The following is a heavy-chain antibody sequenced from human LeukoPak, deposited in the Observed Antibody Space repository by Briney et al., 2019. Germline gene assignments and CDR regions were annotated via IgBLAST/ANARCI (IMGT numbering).Heavy chain of an antibody. CDR2: ISYDGRNK. CDR1: GFTFSSYG. V-gene: IGHV3-30*18. D-gene: IGHD3-10*01. Sequence: PGGSLRLSCAASGFTFSSYGMHWVRQAPGKGLERVAVISYDGRNKYYADSVKGRFTVSRDNSENTLYLQMNCLRAEDTAVYYCGKVIHESGSYFHRPSFDFWGQGTLVTVSS. J-gene: IGHJ4*02. CDR3: GKVIHESGSYFHRPSFDF.